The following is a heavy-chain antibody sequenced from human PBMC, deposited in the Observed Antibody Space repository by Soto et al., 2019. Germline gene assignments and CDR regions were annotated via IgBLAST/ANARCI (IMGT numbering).Heavy chain of an antibody. D-gene: IGHD3-10*01. J-gene: IGHJ6*02. V-gene: IGHV3-33*01. CDR3: ARDDEYSGNGMDV. Sequence: QMQLVESGGGVVQHGRSLRLSCAASEFTFSNYGMHWVRQAPGKGLEWVAVILNDGSNRYHADSVKDRFTISRDNSKNTLYLQMNSLRAEDTAVYYCARDDEYSGNGMDVWGQGTTVTVS. CDR1: EFTFSNYG. CDR2: ILNDGSNR.